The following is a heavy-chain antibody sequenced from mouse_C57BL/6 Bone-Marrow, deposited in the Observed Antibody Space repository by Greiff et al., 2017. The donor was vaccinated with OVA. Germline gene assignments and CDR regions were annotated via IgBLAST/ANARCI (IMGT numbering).Heavy chain of an antibody. V-gene: IGHV1-15*01. CDR1: GYTFTDYE. CDR3: TITGRRHY. Sequence: VQLQQSGAELVRPGASVTLSCKATGYTFTDYEMYWVKQTPVHGLEWIGAILPETGGTAYNQKFKGKAILTADKSSVSSYMQLRILASAGSAVYYCTITGRRHYWGQGTTLTVSS. J-gene: IGHJ2*01. CDR2: ILPETGGT.